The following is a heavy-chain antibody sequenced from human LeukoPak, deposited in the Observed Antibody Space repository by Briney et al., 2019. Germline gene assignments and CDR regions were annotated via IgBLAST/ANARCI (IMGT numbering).Heavy chain of an antibody. Sequence: GGSPRLSCAASGFTFSSYWMSWVRQAPGKGLEWVANIKEDGSEKYYVDSVKGRSTISRDNAKNSLYLQMNSLRAEDTAVYYCAREKWSSGAFDIWGQGTMVTVSS. D-gene: IGHD3-10*01. CDR2: IKEDGSEK. J-gene: IGHJ3*02. V-gene: IGHV3-7*01. CDR1: GFTFSSYW. CDR3: AREKWSSGAFDI.